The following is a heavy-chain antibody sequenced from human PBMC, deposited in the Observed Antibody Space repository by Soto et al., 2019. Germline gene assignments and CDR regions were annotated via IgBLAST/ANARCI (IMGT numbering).Heavy chain of an antibody. D-gene: IGHD5-12*01. CDR2: IYHGGNI. V-gene: IGHV4-4*02. CDR3: ARDNRDGYNACEGFDY. J-gene: IGHJ4*02. CDR1: GGSINSSDW. Sequence: PSETLSLTCAVFGGSINSSDWWNWVRQPPGRGLEWIGEIYHGGNINYNPSLKSRATISVDKSKNQFSLNLSSVTAADTAVYYCARDNRDGYNACEGFDYWGQGTLVTVSS.